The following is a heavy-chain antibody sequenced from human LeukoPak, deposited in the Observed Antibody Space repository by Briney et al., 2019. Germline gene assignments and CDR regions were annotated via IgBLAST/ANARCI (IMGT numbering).Heavy chain of an antibody. CDR1: GNYW. V-gene: IGHV3-74*01. D-gene: IGHD2/OR15-2a*01. Sequence: GGSLRLSCVASGNYWMHWVRQAPGEGLVWVSHINSDGSWTSYADSVKGRFTISKDNAKNTVYLQMNSLRAEDTAVYYCVSFYETYWGRGTLVTVSS. J-gene: IGHJ4*02. CDR2: INSDGSWT. CDR3: VSFYETY.